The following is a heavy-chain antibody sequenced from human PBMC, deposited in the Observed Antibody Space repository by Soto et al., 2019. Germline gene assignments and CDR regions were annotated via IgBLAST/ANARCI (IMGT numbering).Heavy chain of an antibody. CDR3: ARDVDSASWFDP. Sequence: GGSLRLSCAASGFTFSTYSMHWVRQAPGKGLEWVAVVGTDGTTVIYGESVKGRFSISRDSSKNTLYLQMNSLRGDDTAVYFCARDVDSASWFDPWGQGTLVTVSS. CDR1: GFTFSTYS. V-gene: IGHV3-33*08. CDR2: VGTDGTTV. D-gene: IGHD3-22*01. J-gene: IGHJ5*02.